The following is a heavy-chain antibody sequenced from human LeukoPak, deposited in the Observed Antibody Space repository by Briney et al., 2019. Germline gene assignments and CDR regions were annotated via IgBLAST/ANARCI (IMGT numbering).Heavy chain of an antibody. V-gene: IGHV4-61*02. D-gene: IGHD3-10*01. J-gene: IGHJ4*02. CDR2: IYTSGST. CDR3: ARRRITYYYGSGSYTTPDY. Sequence: SETLSLTCTVSGGSISSGSYYWSWIRRPAGKGLEWIGRIYTSGSTNYNPSLKSRVTMSVDTSKNQFSLKLSSVTAADTAVYYCARRRITYYYGSGSYTTPDYWGQGTLVTVSS. CDR1: GGSISSGSYY.